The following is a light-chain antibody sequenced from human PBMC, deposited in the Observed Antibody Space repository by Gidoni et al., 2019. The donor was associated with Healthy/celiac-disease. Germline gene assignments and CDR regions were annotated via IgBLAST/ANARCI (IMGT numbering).Light chain of an antibody. CDR1: SSNIGSNY. CDR2: RNN. V-gene: IGLV1-47*01. J-gene: IGLJ1*01. Sequence: QSVLTQPPSASGTPGQRVTISCSGSSSNIGSNYVYWYQQLPGTAPKLLIYRNNLRPSGVPDRFSGSKSGTSASLAISGLRSEDEADYYCAAWDDSLSGYYVFGTGTKVTVL. CDR3: AAWDDSLSGYYV.